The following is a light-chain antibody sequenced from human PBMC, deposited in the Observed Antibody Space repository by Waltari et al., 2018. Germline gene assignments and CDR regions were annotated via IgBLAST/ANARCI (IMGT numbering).Light chain of an antibody. V-gene: IGKV3-15*01. CDR3: QQYNDWPPWT. Sequence: EIVLTQSPATLSLSPGETATLSCRASQHINMNVAWYQHKPGQAPRLLFYGASTRESGVPARFIGSGSGTEFTLTISSLQSEDFGVYYCQQYNDWPPWTFGQGTKVEV. CDR2: GAS. J-gene: IGKJ1*01. CDR1: QHINMN.